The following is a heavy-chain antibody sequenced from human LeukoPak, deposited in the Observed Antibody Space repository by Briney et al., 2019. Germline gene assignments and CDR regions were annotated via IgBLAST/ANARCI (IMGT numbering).Heavy chain of an antibody. V-gene: IGHV6-1*01. CDR3: ARRTSYGMGV. Sequence: SQTLSLTCGISGDSIPRNSGIWNWIRQSPSRGLEWLGRTYYTSKWNNDYAVSVQSRITISPDTSKNQFSLQLTSVTPEDTAVYYCARRTSYGMGVWGQGTPVTVSS. CDR2: TYYTSKWNN. J-gene: IGHJ6*02. D-gene: IGHD3/OR15-3a*01. CDR1: GDSIPRNSGI.